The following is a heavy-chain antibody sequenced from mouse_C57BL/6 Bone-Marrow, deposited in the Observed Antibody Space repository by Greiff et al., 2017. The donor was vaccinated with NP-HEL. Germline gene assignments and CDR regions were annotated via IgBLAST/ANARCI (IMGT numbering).Heavy chain of an antibody. CDR2: ISSGGSYT. CDR1: GFTFSSYG. J-gene: IGHJ4*01. CDR3: ASPYYYAMDY. V-gene: IGHV5-6*01. Sequence: EVKLMESGGDLVKPGGSLKLSCAASGFTFSSYGMSWVRQTPDKRLEWVATISSGGSYTYYPDSVKGRFTISRDNAKNTLYLQMSSLKSEDTAMYYCASPYYYAMDYWGQGTSVTVSS.